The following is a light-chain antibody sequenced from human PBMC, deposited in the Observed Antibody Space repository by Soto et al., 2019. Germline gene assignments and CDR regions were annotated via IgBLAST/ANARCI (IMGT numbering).Light chain of an antibody. V-gene: IGKV3-15*01. CDR1: QSVSSN. CDR3: QQRSNWPIT. J-gene: IGKJ5*01. Sequence: EIVMTQSPATLSVSPGDRATLSCRASQSVSSNLAWYQQKPGQAPRLLIYGASTRATGIPARFSGSGSGTDFTLTISSLEPEDFAVYYCQQRSNWPITFGQGTRGEIK. CDR2: GAS.